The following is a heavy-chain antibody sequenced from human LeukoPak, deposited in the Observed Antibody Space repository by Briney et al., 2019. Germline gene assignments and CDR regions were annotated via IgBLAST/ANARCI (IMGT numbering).Heavy chain of an antibody. Sequence: SQTLSLTCAISGGSISSGGYSWSWIRQPPGKGLEWIGYIYHSGSTYYNPSLKSRVTISVDRSKNQFSLKLSSVTAADTAVYYCARDSLAARPLADWGQGTLVTVSS. CDR2: IYHSGST. CDR3: ARDSLAARPLAD. D-gene: IGHD6-6*01. J-gene: IGHJ4*02. V-gene: IGHV4-30-2*01. CDR1: GGSISSGGYS.